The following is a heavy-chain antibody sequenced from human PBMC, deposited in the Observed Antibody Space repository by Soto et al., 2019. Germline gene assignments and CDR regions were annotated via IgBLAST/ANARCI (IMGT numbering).Heavy chain of an antibody. CDR1: GFTFRSYT. CDR3: AKDKEPDGAWDIDY. CDR2: IIGGNGDI. D-gene: IGHD4-17*01. V-gene: IGHV3-23*01. J-gene: IGHJ4*01. Sequence: GGSLRLSCAASGFTFRSYTMSWVRQAPGKGLEWVSSIIGGNGDIFSADSVTGRFTISRDISKSTLYLQMNGLRVEDTAIYYCAKDKEPDGAWDIDYWGHGTLVTVSS.